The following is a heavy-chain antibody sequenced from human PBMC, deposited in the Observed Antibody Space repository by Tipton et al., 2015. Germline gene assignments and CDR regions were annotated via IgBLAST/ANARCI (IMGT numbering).Heavy chain of an antibody. J-gene: IGHJ4*02. V-gene: IGHV3-30*03. CDR3: ARKRYYYDSSDYYYSYYFDY. CDR1: GSTFSNYG. CDR2: VSYDGSIE. D-gene: IGHD3-22*01. Sequence: SLRLSCAASGSTFSNYGMHWVRQAPGKGLEWVAVVSYDGSIEYYADSVKGRFTISRDNSKNTLYLQMNSLRAEDTAVYYCARKRYYYDSSDYYYSYYFDYWGQGTLVTVSS.